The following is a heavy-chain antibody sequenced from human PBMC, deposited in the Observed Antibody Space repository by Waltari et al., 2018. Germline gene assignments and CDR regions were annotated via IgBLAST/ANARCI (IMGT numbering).Heavy chain of an antibody. V-gene: IGHV4-39*01. CDR1: GGSIRSRSHF. CDR3: ARIGSVNWFDP. Sequence: QLQLQESGPGLVEPSETLSLTCTASGGSIRSRSHFWAWIRRPPGKGLEWIGSIYYSGSTFYNPSLKSRVTISVDTSKNQFSLKLTSVTAADTAEYYCARIGSVNWFDPWGQGILVTASS. J-gene: IGHJ5*02. CDR2: IYYSGST. D-gene: IGHD3-10*01.